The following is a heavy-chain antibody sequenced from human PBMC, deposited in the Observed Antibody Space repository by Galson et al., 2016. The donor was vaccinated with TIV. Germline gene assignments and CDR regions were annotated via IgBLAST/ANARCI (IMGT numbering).Heavy chain of an antibody. CDR1: GFTFSNYA. CDR2: ISGSGGRT. Sequence: SLRLSCAASGFTFSNYAINWVRQAPGKGLEWVSVISGSGGRTSYADSLKGRFTISRDNSKNTAYLQMNSLRADDTAVYFCAKMDSSGFDYVRRFDFWGQGTLVTVSS. D-gene: IGHD3-22*01. J-gene: IGHJ4*02. CDR3: AKMDSSGFDYVRRFDF. V-gene: IGHV3-23*01.